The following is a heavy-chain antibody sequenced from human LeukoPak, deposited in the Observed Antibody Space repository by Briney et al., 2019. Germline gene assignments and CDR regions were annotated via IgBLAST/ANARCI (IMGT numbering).Heavy chain of an antibody. CDR1: GFTFDSYR. V-gene: IGHV3-21*01. D-gene: IGHD1-26*01. J-gene: IGHJ4*02. Sequence: GGSLRLSCAASGFTFDSYRMNWVRQAPGKGLEWVSSISSSSSYIYYADSVKGRFTISRDNAKNSLYLQMNSLRAEDTAVYYCARDIVGATLNQFYFDYWGQGTLATVSS. CDR3: ARDIVGATLNQFYFDY. CDR2: ISSSSSYI.